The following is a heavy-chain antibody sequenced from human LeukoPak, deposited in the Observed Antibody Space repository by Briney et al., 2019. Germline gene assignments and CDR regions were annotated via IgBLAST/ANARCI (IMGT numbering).Heavy chain of an antibody. Sequence: PSETLSLTCVVSGDPISNNNWWSWVRQSPGKGLEWIGEVYHSGDANYNPSLKSRVTMSVDKSKNQLSLKLSSVTAADTAVYYCARHGVGRGGDFDYWGQGTLVTVSS. CDR3: ARHGVGRGGDFDY. CDR2: VYHSGDA. V-gene: IGHV4/OR15-8*01. J-gene: IGHJ4*02. CDR1: GDPISNNNW. D-gene: IGHD3-10*01.